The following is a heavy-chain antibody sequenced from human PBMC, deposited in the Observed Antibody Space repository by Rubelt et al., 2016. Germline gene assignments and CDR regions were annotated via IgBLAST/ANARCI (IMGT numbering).Heavy chain of an antibody. J-gene: IGHJ6*02. Sequence: QVQLQESGPGLVKPSETLSLTCTVSGGSISSYYWSWIRQPAGKGLEWIGRIYTSGSTNYNPSLKSRVTRSVDTSKNQVSLKLSSVTGADTAVYYCARAGDSSRTVYYYYGMDVWGQGTTVTVSS. CDR3: ARAGDSSRTVYYYYGMDV. D-gene: IGHD6-13*01. CDR1: GGSISSYY. V-gene: IGHV4-4*07. CDR2: IYTSGST.